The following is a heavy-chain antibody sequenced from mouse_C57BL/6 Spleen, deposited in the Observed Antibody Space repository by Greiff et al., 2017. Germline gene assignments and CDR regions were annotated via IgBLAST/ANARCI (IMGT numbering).Heavy chain of an antibody. CDR2: IRLKSDNYAT. Sequence: EVKVEESGGGLVQPGGSMKLSCVASGFTFSNYWMNWVRQSPEKGLEWVAQIRLKSDNYATHYAESVKGRFTISRDDSKSSVYLQMNNLRAEDTGIYYCTAAYEPLDYWGQGTTLTVSS. V-gene: IGHV6-3*01. CDR3: TAAYEPLDY. J-gene: IGHJ2*01. CDR1: GFTFSNYW. D-gene: IGHD6-5*01.